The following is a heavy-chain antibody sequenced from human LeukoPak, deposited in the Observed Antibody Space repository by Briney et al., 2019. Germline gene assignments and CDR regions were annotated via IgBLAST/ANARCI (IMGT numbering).Heavy chain of an antibody. CDR2: ISKKADSNPA. V-gene: IGHV3-72*01. Sequence: PGGSLRLSCAASGFTVSDHYMDWVRQAPGKGLEWVGRISKKADSNPAQYAASVKGSFTISRDDSANSMYLQMNSLKTEDTAMYYCARRSYGDRALDYWGQGTLVTVSS. CDR1: GFTVSDHY. J-gene: IGHJ4*02. D-gene: IGHD4-17*01. CDR3: ARRSYGDRALDY.